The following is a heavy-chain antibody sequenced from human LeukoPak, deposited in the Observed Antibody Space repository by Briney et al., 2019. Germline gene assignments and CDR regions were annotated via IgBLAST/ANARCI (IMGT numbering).Heavy chain of an antibody. V-gene: IGHV3-30*03. CDR2: ISYDGSNK. CDR1: GFTFSSYG. Sequence: GGSLRLSCAASGFTFSSYGMHWVRQAPGKGLEWVAVISYDGSNKYYADSVKGRFTISRDNSKNTLYLQMNSLRAEDTAVYYCASTARPYWYFDLWGRGTLVTVSS. CDR3: ASTARPYWYFDL. D-gene: IGHD2-21*02. J-gene: IGHJ2*01.